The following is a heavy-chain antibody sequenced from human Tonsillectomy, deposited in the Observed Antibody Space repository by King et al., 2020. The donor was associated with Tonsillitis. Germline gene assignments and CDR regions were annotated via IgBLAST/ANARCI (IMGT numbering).Heavy chain of an antibody. J-gene: IGHJ3*01. CDR2: ISSNSRYI. Sequence: VQLVESGGGLVKPGGSLRLSCAASGFIFKNSDINWVRQAPGKGLEWVSAISSNSRYIYYADSVKGRFTISRDTAKNSLYLQRNSLRTEDTAVYFCAKDKGVGYYDIGRGAFDVWGQGTMVTVSS. CDR1: GFIFKNSD. CDR3: AKDKGVGYYDIGRGAFDV. V-gene: IGHV3-21*01. D-gene: IGHD3-9*01.